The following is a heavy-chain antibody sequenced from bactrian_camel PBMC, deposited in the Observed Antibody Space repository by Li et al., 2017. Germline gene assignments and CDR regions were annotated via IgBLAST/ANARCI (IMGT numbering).Heavy chain of an antibody. CDR3: VTGPTPPIKCLREFGS. CDR2: IASDGKT. Sequence: HVQLVESGGGSVQTGGSLRLSCVASGYTYCMGWYRRAGPGNKREEVAHIASDGKTSYADSVKGRFTISKDNAKNTLYLQMSSLKPEDTAVYYCVTGPTPPIKCLREFGSWGQGTQVTVS. J-gene: IGHJ6*01. V-gene: IGHV3S53*01. CDR1: GYTYC.